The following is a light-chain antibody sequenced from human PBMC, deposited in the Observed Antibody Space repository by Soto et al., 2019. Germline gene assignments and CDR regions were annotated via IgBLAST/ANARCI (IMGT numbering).Light chain of an antibody. Sequence: EMVLTQSPGTLSLSPGEGVTLSCRASQSIGRNLNWYQHKPGQSPRLLISGVSTRVAGIPDRFTGSGAGTDFTFTISILEADDVAVYYCQHYGPSVWTFGQGTKVVIK. CDR2: GVS. V-gene: IGKV3-20*01. CDR3: QHYGPSVWT. CDR1: QSIGRN. J-gene: IGKJ1*01.